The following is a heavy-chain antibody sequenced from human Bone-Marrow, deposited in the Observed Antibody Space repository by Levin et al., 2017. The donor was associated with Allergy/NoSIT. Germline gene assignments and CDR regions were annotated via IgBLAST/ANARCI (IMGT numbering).Heavy chain of an antibody. Sequence: GGSLRLSCEASGFSFSDHYMDWVRQAPGKGLEWVGHIRKKVHSYTTEYAASVKGRFTVSRDDSKNLLYLQMSSLRTEDTAVYYCARVSSSDIYYFESWGQGTLVTVSS. J-gene: IGHJ4*02. CDR2: IRKKVHSYTT. CDR1: GFSFSDHY. D-gene: IGHD2-21*02. CDR3: ARVSSSDIYYFES. V-gene: IGHV3-72*01.